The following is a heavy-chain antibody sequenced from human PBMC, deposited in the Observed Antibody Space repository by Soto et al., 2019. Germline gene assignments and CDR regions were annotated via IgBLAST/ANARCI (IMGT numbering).Heavy chain of an antibody. Sequence: SETLSLTCTVSGYSISSGSYWAWIRQPPGKGPEWIASIYHGGTTFYNPSLKSRITISVDTSNNQFSLKLTSVTAEDTAVYYCARHEGNGNVWPLDYWGQGILVTVSS. CDR3: ARHEGNGNVWPLDY. D-gene: IGHD2-8*01. J-gene: IGHJ4*02. V-gene: IGHV4-38-2*02. CDR2: IYHGGTT. CDR1: GYSISSGSY.